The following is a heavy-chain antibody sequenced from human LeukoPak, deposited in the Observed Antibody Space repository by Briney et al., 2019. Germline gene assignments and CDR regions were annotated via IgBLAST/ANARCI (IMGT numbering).Heavy chain of an antibody. Sequence: ASVKVSCKASGGTFSSYAISWVRQAPGQGLEWMGGIIPIFGTANYAQKFQGRVTITADKSTSTAYMELSSLRSEDTAVYYCARGSSSDYYDSSGYYYGGIDYWGQGTLVTVSS. CDR2: IIPIFGTA. CDR1: GGTFSSYA. V-gene: IGHV1-69*06. D-gene: IGHD3-22*01. J-gene: IGHJ4*02. CDR3: ARGSSSDYYDSSGYYYGGIDY.